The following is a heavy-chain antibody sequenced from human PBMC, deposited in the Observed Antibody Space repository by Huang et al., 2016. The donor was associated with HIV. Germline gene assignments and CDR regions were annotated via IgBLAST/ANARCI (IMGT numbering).Heavy chain of an antibody. CDR1: GYSSASYD. V-gene: IGHV1-8*01. Sequence: QVQLVQSGAEVRKPGDSVKVSCEASGYSSASYDINWVRQATGQGLEWMGRMNPNSGNTGYAQKFQGRVTMTRNNSISTAYMELSSLRSEDTAKYFCVRGWYIAALPYFDYWGQGTLVTVSS. J-gene: IGHJ4*02. CDR2: MNPNSGNT. CDR3: VRGWYIAALPYFDY. D-gene: IGHD6-6*01.